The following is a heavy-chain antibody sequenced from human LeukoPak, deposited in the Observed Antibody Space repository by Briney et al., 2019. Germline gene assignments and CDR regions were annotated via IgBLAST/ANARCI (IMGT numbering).Heavy chain of an antibody. CDR2: ISSSGGST. V-gene: IGHV3-23*01. CDR3: AKGGVYCSGGNCYSADY. J-gene: IGHJ4*02. Sequence: PGGSLRLSCAASGFSFTIYAMTWVRQAPGKGLEWVSAISSSGGSTHYADSVKGRFTISRDNSKNTLYLQMNSLRVGDTAVYYCAKGGVYCSGGNCYSADYWGQGTLVTVSS. CDR1: GFSFTIYA. D-gene: IGHD2-15*01.